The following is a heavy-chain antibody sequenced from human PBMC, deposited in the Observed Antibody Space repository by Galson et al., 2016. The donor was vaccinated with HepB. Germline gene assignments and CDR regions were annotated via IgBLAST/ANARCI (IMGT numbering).Heavy chain of an antibody. CDR2: IGPAGDK. J-gene: IGHJ2*01. CDR3: VRGAGRPGDWAFDL. CDR1: GFNFSSYD. D-gene: IGHD6-6*01. V-gene: IGHV3-13*04. Sequence: SLRLSCAASGFNFSSYDMHWVRQATGKGLEWVSTIGPAGDKYYPGSVKGRFTLSRENAKNSLYLQMNSLRPGDTAVYYWVRGAGRPGDWAFDLWGRGTLVTVSS.